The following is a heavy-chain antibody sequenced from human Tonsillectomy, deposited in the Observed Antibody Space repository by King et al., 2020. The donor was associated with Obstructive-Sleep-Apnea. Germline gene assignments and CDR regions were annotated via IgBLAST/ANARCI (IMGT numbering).Heavy chain of an antibody. D-gene: IGHD1-1*01. CDR2: IKADGSEK. J-gene: IGHJ4*02. CDR3: ARAVSTGAFDY. V-gene: IGHV3-7*01. CDR1: GFTFSAYW. Sequence: VQLVESGGGLVQPGGSLRLSCAASGFTFSAYWMSWVRQAPGKGLEWVASIKADGSEKYYVDSVKGRFTISRDNAKSSLYLQMNSLRAEDTTLYYCARAVSTGAFDYWGQGTLVTVSS.